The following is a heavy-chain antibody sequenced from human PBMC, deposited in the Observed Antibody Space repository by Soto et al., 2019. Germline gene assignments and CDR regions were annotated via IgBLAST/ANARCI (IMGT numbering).Heavy chain of an antibody. D-gene: IGHD2-15*01. V-gene: IGHV4-30-4*01. J-gene: IGHJ4*02. Sequence: SETPSLTRTVSGGSLNRCKYYWGWIPPPPGKGLEWIGSISYSGSTYYRTSLKRRVTISVDTSKSQFSLNLSFVTAADTAVYYCATMGTPATGLYFFDYWGQGSLVTVPS. CDR3: ATMGTPATGLYFFDY. CDR1: GGSLNRCKYY. CDR2: ISYSGST.